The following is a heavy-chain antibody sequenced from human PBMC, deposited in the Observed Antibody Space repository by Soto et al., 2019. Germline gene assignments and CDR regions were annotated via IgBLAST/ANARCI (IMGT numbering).Heavy chain of an antibody. CDR2: INAGNGNT. CDR3: ARDSGPRYYDSSGYPLGPIDY. V-gene: IGHV1-3*01. D-gene: IGHD3-22*01. J-gene: IGHJ4*02. Sequence: ASVKVSCKASGYTFTSYAMHWVRQAPGQRLEWMGWINAGNGNTKYSQKFQGRVTITRDTSASTAYMELSSLRSEDTAVYYCARDSGPRYYDSSGYPLGPIDYWGQGT. CDR1: GYTFTSYA.